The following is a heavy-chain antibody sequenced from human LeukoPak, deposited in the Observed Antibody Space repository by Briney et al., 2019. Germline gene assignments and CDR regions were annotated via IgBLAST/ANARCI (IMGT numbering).Heavy chain of an antibody. CDR3: VKDDNSGWFPPLDF. CDR1: GFTFYSYG. D-gene: IGHD6-19*01. J-gene: IGHJ4*02. Sequence: GGSLRLSCAASGFTFYSYGMNWVRQAPGKGLEWVSGINRSGDSTSYADSVKGRFTVSRDNSKNTLYLQMNSLRAEDTAVYYCVKDDNSGWFPPLDFWGQGTLVTVSS. CDR2: INRSGDST. V-gene: IGHV3-23*01.